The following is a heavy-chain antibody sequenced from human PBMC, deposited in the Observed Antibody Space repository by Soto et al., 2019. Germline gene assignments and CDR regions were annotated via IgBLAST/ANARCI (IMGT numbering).Heavy chain of an antibody. J-gene: IGHJ4*02. D-gene: IGHD3-10*01. V-gene: IGHV3-23*01. CDR2: ISGSGGST. Sequence: PGGSLRLSCAASGFTFSSYAMSWVRQAPGKGLEWVSAISGSGGSTYYADSVKGRFTISRDNSKNTLYLQMNSLRAEDTAVYYCAKDWEDLWFGELLTRPFDYWGQGTLVTVSS. CDR3: AKDWEDLWFGELLTRPFDY. CDR1: GFTFSSYA.